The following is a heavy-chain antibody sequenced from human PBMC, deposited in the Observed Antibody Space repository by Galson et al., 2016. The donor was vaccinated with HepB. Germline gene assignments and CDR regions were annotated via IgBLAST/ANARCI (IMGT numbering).Heavy chain of an antibody. J-gene: IGHJ4*02. CDR3: ARKGRGGYGYEYYFDY. Sequence: PALVKPTQTLTLTCTFSGFSLNTYSVGVGWMRQPPGKAPEWLALIYWDDDKGYSPSLESRLSITKDTSKNQVVLTVANMDPVDTATYYCARKGRGGYGYEYYFDYWGQGTLVTVSS. CDR2: IYWDDDK. CDR1: GFSLNTYSVG. D-gene: IGHD5-12*01. V-gene: IGHV2-5*02.